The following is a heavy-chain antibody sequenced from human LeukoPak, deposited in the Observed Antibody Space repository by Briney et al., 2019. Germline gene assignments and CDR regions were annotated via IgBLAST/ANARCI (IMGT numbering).Heavy chain of an antibody. J-gene: IGHJ4*02. V-gene: IGHV1-46*01. CDR3: AREALPTHHYYGSGSYYNYFDY. Sequence: ASVTVSCKASGYTFTSYYMHWVRQAPGQGLEWMGIINPSGGSTSYAQKFQGRVTMTRDTFTSTVYMELSSLRSEDTAVYYCAREALPTHHYYGSGSYYNYFDYWGQGTLVTVSS. CDR1: GYTFTSYY. D-gene: IGHD3-10*01. CDR2: INPSGGST.